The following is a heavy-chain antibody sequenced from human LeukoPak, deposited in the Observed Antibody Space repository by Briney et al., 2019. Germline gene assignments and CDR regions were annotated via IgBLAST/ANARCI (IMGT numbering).Heavy chain of an antibody. J-gene: IGHJ4*02. CDR1: GYTFTSYY. CDR3: ARAIGDEEYFDY. D-gene: IGHD3-10*01. V-gene: IGHV1-46*01. CDR2: INPSGGST. Sequence: ASVKVSCKASGYTFTSYYMHWVRQAPGQGLEWMGIINPSGGSTSYAQKFQGRVTMTRDTSTSTAYMELRSLRSDDTAVYYCARAIGDEEYFDYWGQGTLVTVSS.